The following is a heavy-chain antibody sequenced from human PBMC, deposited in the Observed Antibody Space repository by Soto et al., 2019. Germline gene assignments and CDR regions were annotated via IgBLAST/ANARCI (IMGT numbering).Heavy chain of an antibody. J-gene: IGHJ6*02. V-gene: IGHV1-46*01. CDR3: ARRGIAAAGTFHGMDV. D-gene: IGHD6-13*01. Sequence: ASVKVSCKASGYTFTSYYMHWVRQAPGQGLEWMGIINPSGGSTSYAQKFQGRVTMTRDTSTSTVYMELSSLRSEDTAVYYCARRGIAAAGTFHGMDVWGQGTTVTVS. CDR1: GYTFTSYY. CDR2: INPSGGST.